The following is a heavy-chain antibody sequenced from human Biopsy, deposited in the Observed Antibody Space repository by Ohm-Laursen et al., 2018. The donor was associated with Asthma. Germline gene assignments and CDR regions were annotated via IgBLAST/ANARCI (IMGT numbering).Heavy chain of an antibody. Sequence: PLQTLSLTCTVSGASIKTDDHYWSWLRQPPGKGLEWFGFIHYSGSTSYNPSLKGGVTISVDTSKNQFSLKLSSVTAADTAVYYCARASVAASSNWFDPWGQGTLVTVSS. D-gene: IGHD6-19*01. CDR1: GASIKTDDHY. V-gene: IGHV4-30-4*01. CDR2: IHYSGST. CDR3: ARASVAASSNWFDP. J-gene: IGHJ5*02.